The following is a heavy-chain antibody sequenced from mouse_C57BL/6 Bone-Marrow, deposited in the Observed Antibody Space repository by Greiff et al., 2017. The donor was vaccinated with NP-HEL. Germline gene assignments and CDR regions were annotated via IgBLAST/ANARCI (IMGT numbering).Heavy chain of an antibody. J-gene: IGHJ3*01. Sequence: EVQLVESGAELVRPGASVKLSCTASGFNIKDDDMHWVKQRPEQGLEWIGWIDPENGDTEYASKFQGKATITADTSSNTAYMQLSSLTSEDTAVYYCTRDWFAYWDQGTLVTVSA. V-gene: IGHV14-4*01. CDR3: TRDWFAY. CDR1: GFNIKDDD. CDR2: IDPENGDT.